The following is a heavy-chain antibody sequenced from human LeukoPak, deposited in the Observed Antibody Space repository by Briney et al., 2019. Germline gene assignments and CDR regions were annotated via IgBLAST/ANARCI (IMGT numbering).Heavy chain of an antibody. CDR3: ASDPYLASSGYYGYFQH. V-gene: IGHV1-2*04. J-gene: IGHJ1*01. Sequence: ASVKVSCKASGYTFTGYYMHWVRQAPGQGLEWMGWINPNSGGTNYAQKFQGWVTMTRDTSISTAYMELSRLRSDDTAVYYCASDPYLASSGYYGYFQHWGQGTLVTVSS. D-gene: IGHD3-22*01. CDR2: INPNSGGT. CDR1: GYTFTGYY.